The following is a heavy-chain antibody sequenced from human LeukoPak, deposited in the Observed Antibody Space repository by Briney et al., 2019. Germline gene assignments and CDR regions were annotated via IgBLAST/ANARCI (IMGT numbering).Heavy chain of an antibody. D-gene: IGHD2-2*01. CDR3: ARDRSDIVVVPAAVYFDY. V-gene: IGHV3-20*04. J-gene: IGHJ4*02. CDR1: GFTFDDYG. CDR2: INWNGGST. Sequence: PGGSLRLSCAASGFTFDDYGMSWVRQAPGKGLEWVSGINWNGGSTGYADSVKGRFTISRDNAKNSLYLQMNSLRAEDTALYYCARDRSDIVVVPAAVYFDYWGQGTLVTVSS.